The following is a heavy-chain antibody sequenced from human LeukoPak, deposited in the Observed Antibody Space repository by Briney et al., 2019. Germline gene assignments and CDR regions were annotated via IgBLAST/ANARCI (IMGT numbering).Heavy chain of an antibody. D-gene: IGHD2-15*01. CDR1: GGSISSGGYY. CDR2: IYYSGST. Sequence: SETLSLTCTVSGGSISSGGYYWSWIRQHPGKGLEWIGYIYYSGSTYYNPSLKSRVTISVDTSKNQFSLKLSSVTAADTAVYYCARESRGSGGTQRQNWYFDLWGRGTLVTVSS. V-gene: IGHV4-31*03. CDR3: ARESRGSGGTQRQNWYFDL. J-gene: IGHJ2*01.